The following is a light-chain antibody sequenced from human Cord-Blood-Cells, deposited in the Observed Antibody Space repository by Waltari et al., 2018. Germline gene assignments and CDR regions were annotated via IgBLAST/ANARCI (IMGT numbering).Light chain of an antibody. Sequence: QSALTQPASVSGSPGQSITISCTGTSSDVGGYNYVSWYQQHPGKAPKPMIYDVSKRPSGVSNRFSGSKSGHTASLTISGLQAEDEADYYCSSYTSSSTLVFGGGTKLTVL. J-gene: IGLJ2*01. V-gene: IGLV2-14*01. CDR2: DVS. CDR3: SSYTSSSTLV. CDR1: SSDVGGYNY.